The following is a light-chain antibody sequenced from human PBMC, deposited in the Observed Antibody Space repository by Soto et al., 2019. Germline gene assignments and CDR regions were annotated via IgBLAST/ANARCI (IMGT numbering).Light chain of an antibody. CDR1: QSISSW. CDR3: QQYNSYPWT. CDR2: DAS. J-gene: IGKJ1*01. Sequence: DIQMTQSPSTRSASVGDRVTITCRASQSISSWLAWYQQKPGKAPKLLIYDASSLESGVPLRFSGSGSGTEFTLTISSLQPDDSATYYCQQYNSYPWTFGQGTKVPIK. V-gene: IGKV1-5*01.